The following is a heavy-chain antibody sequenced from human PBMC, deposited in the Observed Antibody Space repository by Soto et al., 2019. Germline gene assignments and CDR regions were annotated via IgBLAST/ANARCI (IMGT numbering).Heavy chain of an antibody. CDR3: ARHFYYGDYRGY. V-gene: IGHV4-39*01. J-gene: IGHJ4*02. CDR1: GGSISSSSYY. Sequence: QLQLQESGPGLVKPSETLSLTCTVSGGSISSSSYYWGWIRQPPGKGLEWIGSIYYSGSTYYNPSFKSRVTISVDTSKNQFSLKLSSVTAADTAVYYCARHFYYGDYRGYWGQGTLVTVSS. CDR2: IYYSGST. D-gene: IGHD4-17*01.